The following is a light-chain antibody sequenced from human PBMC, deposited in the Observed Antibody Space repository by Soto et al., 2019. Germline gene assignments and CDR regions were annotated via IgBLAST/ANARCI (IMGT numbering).Light chain of an antibody. J-gene: IGLJ1*01. V-gene: IGLV2-11*01. Sequence: QSALTQPRSVSGSPGQSVTISCTGTSSDVGGYNYVTWYQQYPGKAPKVMIYDVKTRPSGVPDRFSGSKSGSTASLTISGLQAEDEADYYCCSYAGDYTFVFGPGTKLTVL. CDR2: DVK. CDR3: CSYAGDYTFV. CDR1: SSDVGGYNY.